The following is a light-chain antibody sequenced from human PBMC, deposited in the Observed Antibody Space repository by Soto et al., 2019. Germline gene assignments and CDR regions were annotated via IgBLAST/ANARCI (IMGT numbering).Light chain of an antibody. Sequence: IVLTQSPNTLSLSPGERATFSCRASQSVRSSYLAWYQQKPGQAPRLLIYGASSRATGIPDRFSGSGSGTDFTLTISRLEPEDFAVYYCQQYATSLPTFGQGTKVDIK. J-gene: IGKJ1*01. V-gene: IGKV3-20*01. CDR1: QSVRSSY. CDR2: GAS. CDR3: QQYATSLPT.